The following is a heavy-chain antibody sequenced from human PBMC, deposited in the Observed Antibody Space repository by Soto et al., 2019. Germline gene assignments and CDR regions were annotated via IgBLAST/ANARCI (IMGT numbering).Heavy chain of an antibody. CDR1: GYTFTSYA. Sequence: QVQLVQSGAEVKKPGASVKVSCKASGYTFTSYAMHWVRQAPGQRLEWMGWINAGNGNTKYSQKFQGRVTITRDTSASTAYMELSSLRSDDTAVYYCAREGWEATVTTPSGMDVWGQGTTVTVSS. V-gene: IGHV1-3*01. D-gene: IGHD4-17*01. J-gene: IGHJ6*02. CDR2: INAGNGNT. CDR3: AREGWEATVTTPSGMDV.